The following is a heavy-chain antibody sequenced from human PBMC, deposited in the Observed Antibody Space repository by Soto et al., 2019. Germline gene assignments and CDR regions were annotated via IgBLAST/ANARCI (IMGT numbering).Heavy chain of an antibody. J-gene: IGHJ4*02. D-gene: IGHD6-6*01. CDR1: GFTFSSYA. CDR2: ISYDGSNK. Sequence: QVQLVESGGGVVQPGRSLRLSCAASGFTFSSYAMHWVRQAPGKGLEWVAVISYDGSNKYYADSVKGRFTISRDNSKNTLYLKMTSLRAEDRAVYYCARAPREQLFPGGLFAYGGQGPLVPASS. V-gene: IGHV3-30-3*01. CDR3: ARAPREQLFPGGLFAY.